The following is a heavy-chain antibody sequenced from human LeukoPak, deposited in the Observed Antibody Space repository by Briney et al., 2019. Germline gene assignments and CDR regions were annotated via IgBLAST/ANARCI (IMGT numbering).Heavy chain of an antibody. D-gene: IGHD3-22*01. V-gene: IGHV3-23*01. CDR3: AKPRGRDYYDSSGYYYVGGGGFDY. J-gene: IGHJ4*02. CDR2: MSASDAGT. Sequence: GGSLRLSCAAAGFTFRSYAMNWVRQGPGKGLEWVSTMSASDAGTYYADSVKGRFTISRDNSKNTLYLQMNSLRAEDTAVYYCAKPRGRDYYDSSGYYYVGGGGFDYWGQGTLVTVSS. CDR1: GFTFRSYA.